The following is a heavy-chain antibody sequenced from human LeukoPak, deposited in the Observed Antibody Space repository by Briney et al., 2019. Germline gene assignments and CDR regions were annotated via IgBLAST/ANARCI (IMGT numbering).Heavy chain of an antibody. CDR3: ARGVTYPPRGDDAFDI. V-gene: IGHV3-53*01. CDR2: ISSGGST. CDR1: GFTVSSNY. Sequence: GGSLRLSCAASGFTVSSNYMTWVRQAPGKGLEWVSFISSGGSTYYADSVKGRFTISRDNSKNTLYLQMNSLRAEDTAVYYCARGVTYPPRGDDAFDIWGQGTMVTVSS. J-gene: IGHJ3*02. D-gene: IGHD2-21*02.